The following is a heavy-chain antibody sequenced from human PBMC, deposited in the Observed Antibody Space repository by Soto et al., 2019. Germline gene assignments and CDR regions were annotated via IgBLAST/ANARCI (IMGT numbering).Heavy chain of an antibody. J-gene: IGHJ6*03. CDR1: GGPISSSSYY. V-gene: IGHV4-39*01. CDR2: IYYSGST. Sequence: SETLSLTCTVSGGPISSSSYYWGWIRQPPGKGLEWIGSIYYSGSTYYNPSLKSRVTISVDTSKNQFSLKLSSVTAADTAVYYCAGQYYDFWSGYYTRLEYYYYYMEVWGKGTTVTVSS. CDR3: AGQYYDFWSGYYTRLEYYYYYMEV. D-gene: IGHD3-3*01.